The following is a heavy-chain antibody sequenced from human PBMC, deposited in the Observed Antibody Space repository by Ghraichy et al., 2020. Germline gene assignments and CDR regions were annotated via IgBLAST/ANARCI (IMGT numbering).Heavy chain of an antibody. J-gene: IGHJ3*02. CDR3: ARRYCSGGSCRDALDI. CDR2: MYYSGST. V-gene: IGHV4-31*03. Sequence: SETLSLTCTVSGGSISSGGYYWSWIRQHPGKGLEWIGYMYYSGSTYYNPSLKSRVTISVDTSENQFSLKLSSVTAADTAVYYCARRYCSGGSCRDALDIWGQGTMGTVSS. D-gene: IGHD2-15*01. CDR1: GGSISSGGYY.